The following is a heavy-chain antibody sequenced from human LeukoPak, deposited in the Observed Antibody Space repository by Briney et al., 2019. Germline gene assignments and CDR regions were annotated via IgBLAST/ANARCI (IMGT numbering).Heavy chain of an antibody. Sequence: ASVKVSCKASGYTFTSYGISWVRQAPGQGLEWMGWISAYNGNTNYAQKLQGRVTMTRDTSTSTVYMELSSLRSEDTAVYYCARAYDSSGYYFDYWGQGTLVTVSS. J-gene: IGHJ4*02. CDR1: GYTFTSYG. CDR3: ARAYDSSGYYFDY. CDR2: ISAYNGNT. D-gene: IGHD3-22*01. V-gene: IGHV1-18*01.